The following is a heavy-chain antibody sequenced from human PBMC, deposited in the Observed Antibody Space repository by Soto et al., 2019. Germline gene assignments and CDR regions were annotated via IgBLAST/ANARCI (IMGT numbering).Heavy chain of an antibody. V-gene: IGHV3-30*03. CDR2: ISYDGRYI. D-gene: IGHD3-9*01. Sequence: QMPLVESGGGVVQPGNSLRLSCAASGFIFSNYAMHWVRQAPGKGLEWVALISYDGRYIYYADSVKGRFAISRDNSKKTVELLMNSLRREDTAVYYCARDVTDYVLDVWGQGTTDNVSS. CDR3: ARDVTDYVLDV. CDR1: GFIFSNYA. J-gene: IGHJ6*02.